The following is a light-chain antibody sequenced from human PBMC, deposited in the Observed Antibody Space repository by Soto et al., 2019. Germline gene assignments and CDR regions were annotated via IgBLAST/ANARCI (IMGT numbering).Light chain of an antibody. V-gene: IGKV1-39*01. CDR1: QSISRY. CDR2: GAS. CDR3: QQSYRTPYT. Sequence: DIPMTQSPSSLSASVGDRVTITCRASQSISRYLNWYQQEPGKAPKLLIYGASSLQSGVPSRFSGSGSGTDFTLTISSLQPEDFATYYCQQSYRTPYTFGQGTNLEIK. J-gene: IGKJ2*01.